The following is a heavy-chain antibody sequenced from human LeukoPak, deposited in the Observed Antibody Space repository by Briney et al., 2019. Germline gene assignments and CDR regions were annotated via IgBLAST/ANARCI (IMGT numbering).Heavy chain of an antibody. CDR3: VREEFGNVYFDY. J-gene: IGHJ4*02. D-gene: IGHD3-10*01. CDR1: GFTFSNYA. V-gene: IGHV3-23*01. Sequence: QPGGSLRLSCAASGFTFSNYAMTWVRQAPEKGLDWVSAISGSGGSTYYADSVEGRFTISRGKSKNTLYLQMNSLRTDDTAVYYCVREEFGNVYFDYWGQGTLVTVSS. CDR2: ISGSGGST.